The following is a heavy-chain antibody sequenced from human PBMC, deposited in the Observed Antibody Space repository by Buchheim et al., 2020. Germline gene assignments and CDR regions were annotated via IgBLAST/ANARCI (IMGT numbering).Heavy chain of an antibody. D-gene: IGHD3-10*01. CDR3: ASGTILWFRTIDF. Sequence: QLQLQESGPGLVKPSETLSLTCFVSGDSIGSSSYYWGWVRQSPGKGLEWIAIAYYTGTTFYNPSLKSRVTISIETSKSQSSLKMNSVTAADTAVYYCASGTILWFRTIDFWGQGAL. CDR1: GDSIGSSSYY. CDR2: AYYTGTT. V-gene: IGHV4-39*01. J-gene: IGHJ4*02.